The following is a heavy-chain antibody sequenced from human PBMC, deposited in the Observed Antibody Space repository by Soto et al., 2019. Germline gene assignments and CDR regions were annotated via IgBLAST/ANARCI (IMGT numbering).Heavy chain of an antibody. D-gene: IGHD5-18*01. V-gene: IGHV3-33*01. Sequence: QVQLVESGGGVVQPGRSLRLSCAASGFTFSSYGMHWVRQAPGKGLEWVAVIWYDGSNKYYADSVKGRFTISRDNSKNTLYLQMNSLRAEETAVYYCARDTQPDFRWIQLWAEHYYGMDVWGQGTTVTVSS. J-gene: IGHJ6*02. CDR3: ARDTQPDFRWIQLWAEHYYGMDV. CDR2: IWYDGSNK. CDR1: GFTFSSYG.